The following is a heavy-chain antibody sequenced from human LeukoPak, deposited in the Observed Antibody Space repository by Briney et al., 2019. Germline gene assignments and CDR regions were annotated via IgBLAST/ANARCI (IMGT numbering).Heavy chain of an antibody. CDR2: IYYSGST. Sequence: SETLSLTCTVSGGSISGYYWSWIRQPPGKGLEWIGYIYYSGSTNYNPSLKSRVTISVDTSKNQFSLKLSSVTAADTAVYYCAKSIAARPDYYYMDVWGKGTTVTVSS. V-gene: IGHV4-59*08. CDR3: AKSIAARPDYYYMDV. J-gene: IGHJ6*03. D-gene: IGHD6-6*01. CDR1: GGSISGYY.